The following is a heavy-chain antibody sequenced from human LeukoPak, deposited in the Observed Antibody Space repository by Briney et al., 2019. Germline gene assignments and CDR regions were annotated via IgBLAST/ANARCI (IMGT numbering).Heavy chain of an antibody. D-gene: IGHD2-8*01. Sequence: SETLSLTCTVSGGSISSGSYYWGWIRQPPGKGLEWIGSIYYSGSTYYNPSLKSPVTISVDTSKNQFSLKLSSVTAADTAVYYCATNPKDIVLMVYFDYWGQGTLVTVSS. V-gene: IGHV4-39*01. CDR2: IYYSGST. J-gene: IGHJ4*02. CDR1: GGSISSGSYY. CDR3: ATNPKDIVLMVYFDY.